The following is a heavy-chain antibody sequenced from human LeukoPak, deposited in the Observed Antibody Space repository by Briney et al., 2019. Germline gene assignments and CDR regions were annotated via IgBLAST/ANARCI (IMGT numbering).Heavy chain of an antibody. D-gene: IGHD3-9*01. Sequence: ASVKVSCKVSGYTLTELSMHWVRQAPGKGLEWMGGFDPEDGETIYAQKFQGRVTMTEDTSTETAYMELSSLRSEDTAVYYCATLGGHYDILTGYIYYFDYWGQGTLVTVSS. CDR1: GYTLTELS. CDR2: FDPEDGET. V-gene: IGHV1-24*01. J-gene: IGHJ4*02. CDR3: ATLGGHYDILTGYIYYFDY.